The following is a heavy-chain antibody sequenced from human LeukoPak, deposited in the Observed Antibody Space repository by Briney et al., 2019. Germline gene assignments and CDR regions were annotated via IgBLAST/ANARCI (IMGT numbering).Heavy chain of an antibody. V-gene: IGHV1-2*06. CDR3: ARTSYGNNPTHFDY. Sequence: ASVKVSCKVSGYTFIDYYMHWVRQAPGQGLEWMGRINPNSGGPDYAQGFQGRVTMTRDTSISTVYVELSRLRSDDTAVYYCARTSYGNNPTHFDYWGQGTLVTVSS. CDR2: INPNSGGP. J-gene: IGHJ4*02. D-gene: IGHD3-10*01. CDR1: GYTFIDYY.